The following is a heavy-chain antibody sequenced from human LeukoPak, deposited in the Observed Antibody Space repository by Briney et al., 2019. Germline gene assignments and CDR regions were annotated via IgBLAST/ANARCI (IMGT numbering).Heavy chain of an antibody. D-gene: IGHD1-26*01. CDR1: GGSISNSY. V-gene: IGHV4-59*08. J-gene: IGHJ6*02. CDR2: TSYSGST. CDR3: ARTVSGDYYGMDV. Sequence: PWETLSLTCTVSGGSISNSYWSWVRQPPGKGLEWIGYTSYSGSTNYNPSLKSRVTMSVDTSTDQFSLRLISVTAADTAVYYCARTVSGDYYGMDVWGQGTTVTVSS.